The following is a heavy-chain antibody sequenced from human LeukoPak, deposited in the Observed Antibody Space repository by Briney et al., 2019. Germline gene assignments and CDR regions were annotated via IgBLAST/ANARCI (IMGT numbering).Heavy chain of an antibody. J-gene: IGHJ4*02. CDR1: GFTFSKYA. V-gene: IGHV3-23*01. CDR3: AKAASSGDDATHGDY. D-gene: IGHD4-17*01. Sequence: GGSLRLSCAASGFTFSKYAMSWVRQAPGKGLEWVSSISGSGGATHYTDSVKGCFTISRDNSKNMLYLQMNSLRAEDTALYYCAKAASSGDDATHGDYWGQGTLVTVSS. CDR2: ISGSGGAT.